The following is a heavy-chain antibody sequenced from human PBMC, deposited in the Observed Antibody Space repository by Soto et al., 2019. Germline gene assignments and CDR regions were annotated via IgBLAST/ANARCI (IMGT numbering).Heavy chain of an antibody. CDR3: ARSLLDEYSSSWRSAYYGMDV. J-gene: IGHJ6*02. CDR1: GFTFSAYY. CDR2: INPNSGGT. Sequence: ASVKVSCKASGFTFSAYYIYWVRQAPGQGLEWIRWINPNSGGTNNAQKFQGRVTMTRDTSTSTVYMELSALISDDTAVYYCARSLLDEYSSSWRSAYYGMDVWGQGTTLTVSS. D-gene: IGHD6-13*01. V-gene: IGHV1-2*02.